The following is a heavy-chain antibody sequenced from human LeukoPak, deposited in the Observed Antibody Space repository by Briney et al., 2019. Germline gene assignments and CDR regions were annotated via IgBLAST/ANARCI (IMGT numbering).Heavy chain of an antibody. J-gene: IGHJ5*02. CDR2: IYYSGST. V-gene: IGHV4-34*01. D-gene: IGHD3-3*01. Sequence: SETLSLTCAVYGGSFSGYYWGWIRQPPGKGLEWIGSIYYSGSTYYNPSLKSRVTISVDTSKNQFSLKLSSVTAADTAVYYCARVGISDYDFWSGYYTTDPNWFDPWGQGTLVTVSS. CDR3: ARVGISDYDFWSGYYTTDPNWFDP. CDR1: GGSFSGYY.